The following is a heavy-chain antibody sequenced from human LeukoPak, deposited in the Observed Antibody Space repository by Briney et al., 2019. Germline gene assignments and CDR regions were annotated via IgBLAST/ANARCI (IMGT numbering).Heavy chain of an antibody. CDR3: ARVVKSRYSSSWPYYYYMDV. J-gene: IGHJ6*03. V-gene: IGHV4-34*01. Sequence: SETLSLTCAVYGGSFSGYYWSWTRQPPGKGLEWIGEINHSGSTNYNPSLKSRVTISVDTSKNQFSLKLSSVTAADTAVYYCARVVKSRYSSSWPYYYYMDVWGKGTTVTVSS. D-gene: IGHD6-13*01. CDR2: INHSGST. CDR1: GGSFSGYY.